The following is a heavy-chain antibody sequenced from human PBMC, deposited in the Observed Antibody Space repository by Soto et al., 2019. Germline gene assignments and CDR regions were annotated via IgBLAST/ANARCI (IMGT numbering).Heavy chain of an antibody. D-gene: IGHD3-22*01. J-gene: IGHJ6*02. Sequence: QVQLQESGPGLVRPSGTLSLTGAVSGDSIIGTGWWSWVRQSPGKGLDWIGEVYHSGATNYNPSLKSRVTISVDTSRNQFSLNLCSVTAADTAVYYCVRNGYYSLDVLGQGTTVSVSS. V-gene: IGHV4-4*02. CDR2: VYHSGAT. CDR3: VRNGYYSLDV. CDR1: GDSIIGTGW.